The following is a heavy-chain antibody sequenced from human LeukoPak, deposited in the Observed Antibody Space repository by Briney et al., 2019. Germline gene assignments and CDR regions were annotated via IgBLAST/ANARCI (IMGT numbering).Heavy chain of an antibody. Sequence: GGSLRLSCVASGFTFSDYWMSWVRQAPGKGLEWVANIKQDGSEIYYVASVKGRFTISRDNTKNSLYLQMNSLRVEDTAVYYCAREVVGASSGDYWGQGTLVTVSS. D-gene: IGHD1-26*01. CDR3: AREVVGASSGDY. V-gene: IGHV3-7*01. CDR2: IKQDGSEI. J-gene: IGHJ4*02. CDR1: GFTFSDYW.